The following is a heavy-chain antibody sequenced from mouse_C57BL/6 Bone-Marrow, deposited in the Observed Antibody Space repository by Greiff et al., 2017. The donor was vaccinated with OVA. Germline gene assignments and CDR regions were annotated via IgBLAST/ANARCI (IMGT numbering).Heavy chain of an antibody. CDR1: GYTFTSYR. CDR3: ARQLRLRYYAMDY. J-gene: IGHJ4*01. CDR2: IYPGSGST. D-gene: IGHD3-2*02. V-gene: IGHV1-55*01. Sequence: VKLQQPGAELVKPGASVKMSCKASGYTFTSYRITWVKQRPGQGLEWIGDIYPGSGSTNYNEKFKSKATLTVDTSSSTAYMQLSSLTSEDSAVYYCARQLRLRYYAMDYWGQGTSVTVSS.